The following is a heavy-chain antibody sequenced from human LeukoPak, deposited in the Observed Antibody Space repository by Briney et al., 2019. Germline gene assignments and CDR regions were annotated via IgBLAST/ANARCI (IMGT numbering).Heavy chain of an antibody. J-gene: IGHJ4*02. CDR3: ATGVHGITAAGDYYFDY. D-gene: IGHD6-13*01. V-gene: IGHV4-59*03. CDR1: GGSITRFY. Sequence: SETLSLTCTVSGGSITRFYWSWIRQPPGKGLEWIGYIYDIGTTNYNPSLKTRVTMSVDTSNNQFSLKLSSVTAADTAVYYCATGVHGITAAGDYYFDYWGQGTLVTVSS. CDR2: IYDIGTT.